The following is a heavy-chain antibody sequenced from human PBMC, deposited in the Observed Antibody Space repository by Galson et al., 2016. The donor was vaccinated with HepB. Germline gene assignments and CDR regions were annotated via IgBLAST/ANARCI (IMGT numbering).Heavy chain of an antibody. CDR2: VNTDGFIA. Sequence: SLRLSCAASGFTFSNYWMHWVRQAPGKGLVWVSRVNTDGFIANYADSVKGRFFISRDNGKNTLYLEMNGLRVEDTAVYYCARVRSTAASDFYLYDGMDVLGQGTTVTVSS. D-gene: IGHD6-13*01. V-gene: IGHV3-74*01. CDR3: ARVRSTAASDFYLYDGMDV. CDR1: GFTFSNYW. J-gene: IGHJ6*02.